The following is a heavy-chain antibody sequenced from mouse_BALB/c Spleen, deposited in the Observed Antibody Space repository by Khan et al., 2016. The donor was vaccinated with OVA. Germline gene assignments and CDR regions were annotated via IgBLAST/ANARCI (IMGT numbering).Heavy chain of an antibody. CDR1: GYSITSGYF. D-gene: IGHD3-1*01. J-gene: IGHJ3*01. CDR3: ARGGSSGPAWFAY. CDR2: IRYDGNS. V-gene: IGHV3-6*02. Sequence: EVQLQESGPGLVKPSQSLSLTCSVTGYSITSGYFWNWIRQFPGNKLEWMGYIRYDGNSNYNPSLKNRISITRDTSKNQFFLNLHSVTPEDTATYDCARGGSSGPAWFAYWGQGTLVTVSA.